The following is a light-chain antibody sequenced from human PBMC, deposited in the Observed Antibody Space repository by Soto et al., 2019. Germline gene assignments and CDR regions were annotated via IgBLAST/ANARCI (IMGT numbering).Light chain of an antibody. CDR3: QQYSPYSYT. Sequence: DIQMTQSPSTLSASVGDRVTITYRASQSTSSWLAWYQQKPGKAPKLLIYKTSTLESGVPSRFSASGAGTEFTLTIGCLQPDDFATYYCQQYSPYSYTFGQGTKLEIK. CDR1: QSTSSW. V-gene: IGKV1-5*03. CDR2: KTS. J-gene: IGKJ2*01.